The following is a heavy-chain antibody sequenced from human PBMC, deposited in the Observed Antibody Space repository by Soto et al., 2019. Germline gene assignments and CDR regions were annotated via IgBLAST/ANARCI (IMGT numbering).Heavy chain of an antibody. CDR2: IYSGGST. CDR1: GFTVSSNY. D-gene: IGHD2-2*01. CDR3: ARISKSDAFDI. V-gene: IGHV3-53*01. Sequence: PGGSLRLSCAASGFTVSSNYMSWVRQAPGKGLEWVSVIYSGGSTYYADSVKGRFTISRDNSKNTLYLQMNSLRAEDTAVYYCARISKSDAFDIWGQGTMVTVSS. J-gene: IGHJ3*02.